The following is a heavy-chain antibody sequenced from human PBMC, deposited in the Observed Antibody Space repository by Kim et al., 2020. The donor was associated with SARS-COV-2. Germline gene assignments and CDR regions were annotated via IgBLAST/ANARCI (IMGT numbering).Heavy chain of an antibody. CDR1: GFPVISSY. J-gene: IGHJ4*02. D-gene: IGHD6-13*01. Sequence: GGSLRLSCAASGFPVISSYMSWVRQAPGKGLECVAVIYGAGGTSGCIITYYADSVKGRFTISNDNSKDTLILQMNSLRVEDTAGYYCARIAAGGSSDYWGQGTRVTAST. CDR3: ARIAAGGSSDY. CDR2: IYGAGG. V-gene: IGHV3-NL1*01.